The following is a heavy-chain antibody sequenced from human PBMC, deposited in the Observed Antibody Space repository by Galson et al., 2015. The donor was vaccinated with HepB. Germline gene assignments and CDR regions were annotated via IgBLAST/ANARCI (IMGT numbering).Heavy chain of an antibody. V-gene: IGHV3-23*01. CDR3: AKGGRRMATLDY. D-gene: IGHD5-24*01. J-gene: IGHJ4*02. CDR2: ICGSGGST. Sequence: SLRLSCAASGFTFSSYAMNWVRQAPGKGLEWVSAICGSGGSTYYADSVKGRFTISRDNSKNTLYLQMNSLRAEDTAVYYCAKGGRRMATLDYWGQGTLVTVSS. CDR1: GFTFSSYA.